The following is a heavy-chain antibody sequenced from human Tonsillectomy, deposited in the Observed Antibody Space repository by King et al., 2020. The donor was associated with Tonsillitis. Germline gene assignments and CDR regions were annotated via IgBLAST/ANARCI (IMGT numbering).Heavy chain of an antibody. Sequence: VQLVESGGGLVKPGGSLRLSCAASGFTFSSYDLNWVRRAPGKGLEWVSSIDSISSHIYYADSVKGRFTISRDNAKNSLYLQMNSLRGEDTAVYYCARYGGGSFDYWGQGTLVTVSS. CDR3: ARYGGGSFDY. CDR2: IDSISSHI. D-gene: IGHD3-10*01. V-gene: IGHV3-21*01. J-gene: IGHJ4*02. CDR1: GFTFSSYD.